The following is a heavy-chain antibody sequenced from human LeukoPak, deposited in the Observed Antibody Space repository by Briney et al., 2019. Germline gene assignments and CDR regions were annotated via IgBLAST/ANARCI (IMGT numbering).Heavy chain of an antibody. V-gene: IGHV4-4*02. D-gene: IGHD2-21*02. CDR1: GGSITTTNW. J-gene: IGHJ4*02. CDR2: IYHSGST. Sequence: SETLSLTCGVSGGSITTTNWWSWVRQPPGKGLEWIGEIYHSGSTNYNPSLKSRVTISVDKSKNQFSLKLSSVTAADTAVYYCARVEADGGDDPRYYFDYWGQGTLVTVSS. CDR3: ARVEADGGDDPRYYFDY.